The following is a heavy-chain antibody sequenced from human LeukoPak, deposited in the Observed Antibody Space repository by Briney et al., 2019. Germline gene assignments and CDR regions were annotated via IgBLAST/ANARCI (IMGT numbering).Heavy chain of an antibody. V-gene: IGHV1-24*01. D-gene: IGHD2-2*01. J-gene: IGHJ6*04. Sequence: ASVKVSCKVSGYTLTELSMHWVRQAPGKGLEWMGGFDPEDGETIYAQKFQGRATMTEDTSTDTAYMELSSLRSEDTAVYYCATAGYCSSTSCPYYYYYGMDVWGKGTTVTVSS. CDR2: FDPEDGET. CDR3: ATAGYCSSTSCPYYYYYGMDV. CDR1: GYTLTELS.